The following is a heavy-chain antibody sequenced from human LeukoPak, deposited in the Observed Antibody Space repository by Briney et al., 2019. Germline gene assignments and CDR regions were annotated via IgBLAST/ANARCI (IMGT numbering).Heavy chain of an antibody. D-gene: IGHD3-10*01. CDR3: ARAGSITMVRGVHYYFDY. Sequence: GASVKVSCKASGYTFTVYYMHWVRQAPGQGLEWMGWINPNSGGTNYAQKFQGWVTMTRDTSISTAYMELSRLRSDDTAVYYCARAGSITMVRGVHYYFDYWGQGTLVTVSS. J-gene: IGHJ4*02. V-gene: IGHV1-2*04. CDR2: INPNSGGT. CDR1: GYTFTVYY.